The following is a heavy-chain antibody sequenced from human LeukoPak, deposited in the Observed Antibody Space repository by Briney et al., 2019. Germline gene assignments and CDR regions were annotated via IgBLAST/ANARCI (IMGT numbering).Heavy chain of an antibody. CDR2: INPNSGGT. D-gene: IGHD3-22*01. CDR3: ARTNVYYYDSSDYYPHFDY. J-gene: IGHJ4*02. CDR1: GYTFTGYY. V-gene: IGHV1-2*02. Sequence: GASVKVSCKASGYTFTGYYMHWVRQAPGQGLEWMGWINPNSGGTNYAQKFQGRVTMTRDTSISTAYMELSRPRSDDTAVYYCARTNVYYYDSSDYYPHFDYWGQGTLVTVSS.